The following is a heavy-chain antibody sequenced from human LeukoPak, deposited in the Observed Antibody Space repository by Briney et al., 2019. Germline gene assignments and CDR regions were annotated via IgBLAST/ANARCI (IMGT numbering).Heavy chain of an antibody. CDR3: AKGPLGYCSGGSCQPFFDY. J-gene: IGHJ4*02. D-gene: IGHD2-15*01. V-gene: IGHV3-23*01. CDR2: ISGSGGST. Sequence: GGSLRLSCAASGFTFSSYAMSWVRQAPGKGLEWVSAISGSGGSTYYADSVKGRFTISRDNSKNTLYLQMNSLGAEDTAVYYCAKGPLGYCSGGSCQPFFDYWGQGTLVTVSS. CDR1: GFTFSSYA.